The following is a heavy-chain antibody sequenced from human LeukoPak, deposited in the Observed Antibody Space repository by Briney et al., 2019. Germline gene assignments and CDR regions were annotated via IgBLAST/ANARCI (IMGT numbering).Heavy chain of an antibody. Sequence: GSSVKVSCKASGGTFSSYAISWVRQAPGQGLEWMGWISAYNGNTNYAQKLQGRVTMTTDTSTSTAYMELRSLRSDDTAVYYCARVGSFGVVIYAFDIWGQGTMVTVSS. D-gene: IGHD3-3*01. J-gene: IGHJ3*02. CDR3: ARVGSFGVVIYAFDI. CDR1: GGTFSSYA. CDR2: ISAYNGNT. V-gene: IGHV1-18*01.